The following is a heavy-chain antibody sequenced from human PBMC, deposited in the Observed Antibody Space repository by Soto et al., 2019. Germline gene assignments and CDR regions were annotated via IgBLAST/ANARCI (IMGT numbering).Heavy chain of an antibody. CDR2: MNPNSGNT. J-gene: IGHJ5*02. V-gene: IGHV1-8*01. CDR1: GYTFTSYD. CDR3: ARAVAIQYGYRVWIDP. D-gene: IGHD6-13*01. Sequence: GASVKGSCKASGYTFTSYDINWVRQATGRGLEWMGWMNPNSGNTGYAQKFQGRVTMTRNTSISTAYMELSSLRSEDTAVYYCARAVAIQYGYRVWIDPWCQGTLVPVSS.